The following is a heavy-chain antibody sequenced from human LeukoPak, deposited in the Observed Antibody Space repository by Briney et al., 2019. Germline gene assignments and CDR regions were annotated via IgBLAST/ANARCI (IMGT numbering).Heavy chain of an antibody. CDR3: AKDTYYYGSGSYSRGTF. J-gene: IGHJ4*02. CDR1: GFTFDDYA. Sequence: AGGSLRLSCAASGFTFDDYAMHWVRQAPGKDLEWVSGISWNSGSIGYADSVKGRFTISRDNAKNSLYLQMNSLRAEDTALYYCAKDTYYYGSGSYSRGTFWGQGTLVTVSS. D-gene: IGHD3-10*01. V-gene: IGHV3-9*01. CDR2: ISWNSGSI.